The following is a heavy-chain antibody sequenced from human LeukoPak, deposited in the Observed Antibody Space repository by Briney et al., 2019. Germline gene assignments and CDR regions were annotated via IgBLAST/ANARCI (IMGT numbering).Heavy chain of an antibody. CDR3: AKGSDSGYDYNFDY. V-gene: IGHV3-38-3*01. CDR2: MCGGSK. Sequence: GGSLRLSCAASGFSVSNNEMSWVRQAPGEGLEWVSSMCGGSKYYADSRKGRFTISRDNSKNTLHLQMNSLRADDTAVYYCAKGSDSGYDYNFDYWGQGTLVTVSS. CDR1: GFSVSNNE. J-gene: IGHJ4*02. D-gene: IGHD5-12*01.